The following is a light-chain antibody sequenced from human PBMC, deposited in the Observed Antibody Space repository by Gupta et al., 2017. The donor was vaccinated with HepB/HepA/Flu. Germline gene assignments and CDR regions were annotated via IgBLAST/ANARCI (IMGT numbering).Light chain of an antibody. CDR1: QSLLDSNGYNY. Sequence: DIVMTQSPLSLPVTPGEPASISCRASQSLLDSNGYNYLDWYLQKPGQTPQHMIYWASKRACGGAHRFRGGGEGKEFRRRSSIGEVEDGGVYYGKDDLLMQTFGQGTKVEIK. J-gene: IGKJ1*01. CDR2: WAS. CDR3: KDDLLMQT. V-gene: IGKV2-28*01.